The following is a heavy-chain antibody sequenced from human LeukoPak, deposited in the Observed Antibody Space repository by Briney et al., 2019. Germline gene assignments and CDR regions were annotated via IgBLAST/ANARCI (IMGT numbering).Heavy chain of an antibody. Sequence: SVKVSCKASGFTFTSSAVQWVRQARGQRLEWIGWIVVGSGNTNYAQKFQERVTITRDMSTSTAYMELSSLRSEDTAVYYCAAGSGYESQGDYWGQGTLATVSS. J-gene: IGHJ4*02. D-gene: IGHD5-12*01. CDR3: AAGSGYESQGDY. V-gene: IGHV1-58*01. CDR1: GFTFTSSA. CDR2: IVVGSGNT.